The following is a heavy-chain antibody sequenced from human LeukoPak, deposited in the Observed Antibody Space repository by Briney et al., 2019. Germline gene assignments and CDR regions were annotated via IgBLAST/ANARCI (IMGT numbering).Heavy chain of an antibody. CDR1: GYTFTGYY. J-gene: IGHJ4*02. CDR2: INPNSGGT. V-gene: IGHV1-2*02. D-gene: IGHD2-2*01. Sequence: ASVKVSCKASGYTFTGYYMHWVRQAPGQGLEWMGWINPNSGGTNYAQKFQGRVTITRDTSASTAYMELSSLRSEDTAVYYCARPRNQLLLDYWGQGTLVTVSS. CDR3: ARPRNQLLLDY.